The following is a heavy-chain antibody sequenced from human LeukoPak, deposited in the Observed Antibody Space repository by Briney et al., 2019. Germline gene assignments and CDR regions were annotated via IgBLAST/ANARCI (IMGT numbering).Heavy chain of an antibody. CDR1: GFTFSSYS. D-gene: IGHD5-18*01. CDR3: ARGGLDIQQWLRLFYFDY. CDR2: INHDRVL. Sequence: PGGSLRLSCAASGFTFSSYSMNWVRQAPGKGLEWIGEINHDRVLHYNPSLKSRVTISVDASKNQFSLRLNSVTAADTAVYYCARGGLDIQQWLRLFYFDYWDQGILVTVSS. V-gene: IGHV4-34*01. J-gene: IGHJ4*02.